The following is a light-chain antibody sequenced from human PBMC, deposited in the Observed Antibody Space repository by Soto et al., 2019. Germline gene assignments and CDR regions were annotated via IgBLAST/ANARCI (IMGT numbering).Light chain of an antibody. V-gene: IGLV2-14*01. Sequence: QSALTQPASVSGSPGPSITISCTGTSSDVGGYNYVSWYQQHQGKAPKLMIYEVSNRPSEVSNRFSGSKSGNTASLTISGHHAEDEADYYCSSYTSSSTRVFGTGTKVTVL. CDR3: SSYTSSSTRV. CDR1: SSDVGGYNY. CDR2: EVS. J-gene: IGLJ1*01.